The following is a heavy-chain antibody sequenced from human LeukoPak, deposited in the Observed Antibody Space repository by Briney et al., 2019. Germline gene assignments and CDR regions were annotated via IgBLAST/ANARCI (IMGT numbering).Heavy chain of an antibody. CDR3: ARRRDGYNLYYFDY. J-gene: IGHJ4*02. CDR1: GDSISSGVYY. D-gene: IGHD5-24*01. Sequence: SETLSLTCTVSGDSISSGVYYWGWIRQPPGKGLEWIGSFYYSGSIYYNPSLKSRVTISVDTSRNQFSLKLSSVSAADTAVYYCARRRDGYNLYYFDYWGQGILVTVSS. V-gene: IGHV4-39*01. CDR2: FYYSGSI.